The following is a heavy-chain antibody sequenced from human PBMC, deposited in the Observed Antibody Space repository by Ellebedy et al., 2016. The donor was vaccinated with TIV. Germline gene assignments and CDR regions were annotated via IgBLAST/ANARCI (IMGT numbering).Heavy chain of an antibody. Sequence: GGSLRLSCAASGFTFDDYAMHWVRQAPGKGLVWVSRINEDGRTTNYAGSVKGRFTISRDNAKNTLYLEMNSLRAEDTAVYYCARDGLQGHNWFDPWGQGTLVTVSS. CDR3: ARDGLQGHNWFDP. CDR2: INEDGRTT. CDR1: GFTFDDYA. J-gene: IGHJ5*02. V-gene: IGHV3-74*01. D-gene: IGHD5-24*01.